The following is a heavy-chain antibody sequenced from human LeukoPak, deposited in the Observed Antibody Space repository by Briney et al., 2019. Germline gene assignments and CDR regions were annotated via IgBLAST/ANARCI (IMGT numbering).Heavy chain of an antibody. CDR1: GGTFSSYA. D-gene: IGHD3-3*01. CDR2: IIPIFGTA. CDR3: ARDSYDFWSGYRADYYYGMDV. Sequence: SVKVSCKASGGTFSSYAISWVRQAPGQGLEWKGGIIPIFGTANYAQKFQGRVTITADESTSTAYMELSSLRSEDTAVYYCARDSYDFWSGYRADYYYGMDVWGQGTTVTVSS. V-gene: IGHV1-69*13. J-gene: IGHJ6*02.